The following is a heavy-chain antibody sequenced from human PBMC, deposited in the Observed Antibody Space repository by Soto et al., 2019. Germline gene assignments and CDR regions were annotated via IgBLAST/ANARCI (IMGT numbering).Heavy chain of an antibody. CDR1: GFTFSSYA. J-gene: IGHJ2*01. V-gene: IGHV3-30-3*01. CDR2: ISHDGSNK. Sequence: GGSLRLSCVASGFTFSSYAMHWVRQAPGKGLEWVAVISHDGSNKYYADSVKGRFTMSRDNSKNTLYLQMNSLRAEDTAVYYCARRLGSLPTANFDLWGRGTLVTVSS. D-gene: IGHD6-13*01. CDR3: ARRLGSLPTANFDL.